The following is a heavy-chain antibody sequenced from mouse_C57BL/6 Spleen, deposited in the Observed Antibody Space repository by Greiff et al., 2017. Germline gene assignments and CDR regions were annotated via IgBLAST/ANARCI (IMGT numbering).Heavy chain of an antibody. CDR2: ISSGGSYT. V-gene: IGHV5-6*01. J-gene: IGHJ2*01. Sequence: VESGGDLVKPGGSLKLSCAASGFTFSSYGMSWVRQTPDKRLEWVATISSGGSYTYYPDSVKGRFTISRDNAKNTLYLQMSSLKSEDTAIYYCARQRWDGFDYWGQGTTLTVSS. D-gene: IGHD4-1*01. CDR3: ARQRWDGFDY. CDR1: GFTFSSYG.